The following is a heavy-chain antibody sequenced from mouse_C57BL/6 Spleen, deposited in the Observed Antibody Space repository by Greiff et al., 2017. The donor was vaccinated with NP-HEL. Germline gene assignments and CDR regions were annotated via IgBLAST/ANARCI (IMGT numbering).Heavy chain of an antibody. D-gene: IGHD3-2*02. CDR2: IDPSDSET. Sequence: QVQLQQPGAELVRPGSSVKLSCKASGYTFTSYWMHWVKQRPIQGLEWIGNIDPSDSETHYNPKFKDKATLTVDKSSSTAYMQLSSLTSEDSAVYDGAREGLDSSGYGAMDYWGQGTSVTVSS. V-gene: IGHV1-52*01. CDR3: AREGLDSSGYGAMDY. J-gene: IGHJ4*01. CDR1: GYTFTSYW.